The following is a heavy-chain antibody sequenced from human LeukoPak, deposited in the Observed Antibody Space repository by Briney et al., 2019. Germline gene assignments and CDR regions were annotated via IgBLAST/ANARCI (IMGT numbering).Heavy chain of an antibody. D-gene: IGHD1-26*01. V-gene: IGHV3-73*01. CDR3: VGGTGWRLDS. CDR2: IRSKADDFAT. CDR1: GFSFSASA. Sequence: PGGSLRLSCAASGFSFSASAMHWVRQASGKGLEWVGRIRSKADDFATAYAASVKGRFLISRDDSKNTAYLQMNSLRVEDTAVYYCVGGTGWRLDSWGQGTLVTVSS. J-gene: IGHJ1*01.